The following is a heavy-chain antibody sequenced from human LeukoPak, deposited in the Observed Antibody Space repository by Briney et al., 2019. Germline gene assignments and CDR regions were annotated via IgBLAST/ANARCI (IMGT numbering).Heavy chain of an antibody. V-gene: IGHV3-21*01. CDR3: ARGYDTAMVNY. CDR1: GFTFSSYN. CDR2: ITTSSSYM. Sequence: GGSLRLSCAASGFTFSSYNMNWVRRTPGKGLEWVSSITTSSSYMFYADSVRGRFTISSDNAENSLYLQMNSLRDEDTAVYYCARGYDTAMVNYWGQGTLVTVSS. D-gene: IGHD5-18*01. J-gene: IGHJ4*02.